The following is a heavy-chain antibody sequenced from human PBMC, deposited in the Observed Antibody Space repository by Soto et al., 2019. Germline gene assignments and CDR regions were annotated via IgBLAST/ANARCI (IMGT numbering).Heavy chain of an antibody. J-gene: IGHJ4*02. D-gene: IGHD2-21*02. V-gene: IGHV4-4*07. CDR2: VFSSVSA. CDR3: ARDGMTTGDT. Sequence: SETLSLTCIVSGVSVRSYTWSWVRQPANKGLEWIGRVFSSVSATYNPSLKSRVSISMDTPENQISLKLDSVTAADAGVYFCARDGMTTGDTWGPGTLVTVSS. CDR1: GVSVRSYT.